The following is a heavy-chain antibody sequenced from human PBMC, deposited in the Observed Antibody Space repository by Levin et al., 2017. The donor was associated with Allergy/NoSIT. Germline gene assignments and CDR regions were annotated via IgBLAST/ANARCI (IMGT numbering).Heavy chain of an antibody. Sequence: SETLSLTCTVSGGPINGYYWSWIRQPPGKELEWIGYMYYSGSTNYNPSLKSRVTISVDRSKNQFSLKLSSVTAADTAMYYCARALDGEWFGELGAFDIWGQGTMLIVSS. J-gene: IGHJ3*02. CDR3: ARALDGEWFGELGAFDI. CDR1: GGPINGYY. CDR2: MYYSGST. V-gene: IGHV4-59*01. D-gene: IGHD3-10*01.